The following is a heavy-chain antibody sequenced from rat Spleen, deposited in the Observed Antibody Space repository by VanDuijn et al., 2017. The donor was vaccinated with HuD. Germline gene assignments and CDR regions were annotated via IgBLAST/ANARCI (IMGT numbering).Heavy chain of an antibody. D-gene: IGHD3-1*01. CDR1: GFSLTSNG. CDR2: ISSGGST. Sequence: QVQLKESGPGLVQPSQTLSLTCTVSGFSLTSNGVSWVRQPPGKGLEWIAAISSGGSTYYNSALKSRLSISRGTSKSQVYLKMNSLQTGDTATYYCTIHPRYWGQGVMVTVSS. V-gene: IGHV2S12*01. J-gene: IGHJ2*01. CDR3: TIHPRY.